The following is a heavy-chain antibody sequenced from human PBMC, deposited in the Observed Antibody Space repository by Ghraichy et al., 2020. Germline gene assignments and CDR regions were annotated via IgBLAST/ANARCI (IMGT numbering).Heavy chain of an antibody. Sequence: SETLSLTCAVSGGSISSGGYSWSWIRQPSGKGLEWIGYIYYSGSTYYNPSLKSRVTISVDTSKNQFSLKLNSVTAADTAVYYCARAKYYYDSSGYRYYFDYWGQGTLVTVSS. CDR3: ARAKYYYDSSGYRYYFDY. D-gene: IGHD3-22*01. CDR1: GGSISSGGYS. J-gene: IGHJ4*02. V-gene: IGHV4-30-4*07. CDR2: IYYSGST.